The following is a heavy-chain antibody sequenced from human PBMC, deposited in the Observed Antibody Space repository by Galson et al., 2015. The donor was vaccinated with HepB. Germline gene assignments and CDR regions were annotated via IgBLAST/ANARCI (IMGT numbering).Heavy chain of an antibody. J-gene: IGHJ4*02. V-gene: IGHV3-30*18. CDR3: AKGPDYYGRGCDY. CDR1: GFTFSSYG. CDR2: ISYDGSNK. D-gene: IGHD3-10*02. Sequence: SLRLSCAASGFTFSSYGMHWVRQAPGKGLEWVAVISYDGSNKYYADSVKGRFTISRDNSKNTLYLQMNSLRAEDTAVYYCAKGPDYYGRGCDYWGQGTLVTVSS.